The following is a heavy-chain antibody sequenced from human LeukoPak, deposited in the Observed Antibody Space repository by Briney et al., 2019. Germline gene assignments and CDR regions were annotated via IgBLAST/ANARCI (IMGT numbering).Heavy chain of an antibody. CDR2: ISPDSGGT. CDR1: GYTFTGYY. Sequence: ASVKVSCKASGYTFTGYYIQWVRQAPGQGLEWMGWISPDSGGTQYAQKFQGRVTMTRDRSISTAYMELTRLTTDDTAVYYCSREDYWGQGTLVTVST. CDR3: SREDY. J-gene: IGHJ4*02. V-gene: IGHV1-2*02.